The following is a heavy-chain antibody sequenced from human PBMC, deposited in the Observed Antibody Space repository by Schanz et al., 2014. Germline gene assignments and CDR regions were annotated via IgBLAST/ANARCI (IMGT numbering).Heavy chain of an antibody. CDR1: GFSFSDYG. J-gene: IGHJ3*01. Sequence: VQLLESGGGLVQPGGSLRLSCAGSGFSFSDYGMHWVRQAPGRGLEWVAVISYHGSERYYADSVRGRFTISRDNSKNTVYLQMNSLRSEDTSVYYCTRDRGALINHNDALDLWGQGTMVSVSS. V-gene: IGHV3-30*03. CDR2: ISYHGSER. CDR3: TRDRGALINHNDALDL. D-gene: IGHD3-16*01.